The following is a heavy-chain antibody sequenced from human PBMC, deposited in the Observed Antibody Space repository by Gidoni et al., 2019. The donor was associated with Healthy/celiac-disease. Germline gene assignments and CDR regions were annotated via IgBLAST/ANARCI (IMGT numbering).Heavy chain of an antibody. Sequence: EVQLVESGGGLIQPGGSLRLSCAAYGFTVSSNYMSWVRQAPGKGLEWVSVIYSGGSTYYADSVNGRFPISRDNSKNTLYLQMNSLRAEDTAVYYCARLSSAANDYWGQGTLVTVSS. J-gene: IGHJ4*02. V-gene: IGHV3-53*01. CDR3: ARLSSAANDY. D-gene: IGHD2-2*01. CDR1: GFTVSSNY. CDR2: IYSGGST.